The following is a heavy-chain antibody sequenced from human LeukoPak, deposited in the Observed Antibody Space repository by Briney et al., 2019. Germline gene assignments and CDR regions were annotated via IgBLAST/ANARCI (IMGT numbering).Heavy chain of an antibody. Sequence: GGSLRLSCAASGFTFSNAWMSWVRQAPGKGLEWVGRIKSKTDGGTTDYAAPVKGRFTISRDDSKNTLYLQMNSLKTEDTAVYYCTTGDSSSWTHGFDYWGQGTLVTVSS. CDR2: IKSKTDGGTT. J-gene: IGHJ4*02. D-gene: IGHD6-13*01. V-gene: IGHV3-15*01. CDR3: TTGDSSSWTHGFDY. CDR1: GFTFSNAW.